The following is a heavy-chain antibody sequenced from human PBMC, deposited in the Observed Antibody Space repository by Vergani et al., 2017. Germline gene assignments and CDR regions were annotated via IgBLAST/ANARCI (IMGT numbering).Heavy chain of an antibody. CDR3: ARGPRWIPTPTNTNPDY. CDR1: GYTFTGYY. V-gene: IGHV1-2*02. D-gene: IGHD5-18*01. J-gene: IGHJ4*02. Sequence: QVQLVQSGAEVKKPGASVKVSCKASGYTFTGYYMHWVRQAPGQGLEWMGWINPNSGGTNYAQKFQGSVTMTRDTSISTAYMELSWLRSDDTAVYYCARGPRWIPTPTNTNPDYWGQGTLVTVSS. CDR2: INPNSGGT.